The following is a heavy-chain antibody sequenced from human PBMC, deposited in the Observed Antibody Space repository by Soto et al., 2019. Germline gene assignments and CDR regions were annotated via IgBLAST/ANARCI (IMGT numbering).Heavy chain of an antibody. D-gene: IGHD3-10*01. CDR2: IYPGDSDT. J-gene: IGHJ3*02. V-gene: IGHV5-51*01. CDR1: GYSFTSYW. Sequence: PGGTLKISCKGSGYSFTSYWIGWVRQMPGKGLEWMGIIYPGDSDTRYSPSFQGQVTISADKSISTAYLQWSSLKASDTAMYYCASPYGSGSYYNPYAFDIWGQGTMVTVS. CDR3: ASPYGSGSYYNPYAFDI.